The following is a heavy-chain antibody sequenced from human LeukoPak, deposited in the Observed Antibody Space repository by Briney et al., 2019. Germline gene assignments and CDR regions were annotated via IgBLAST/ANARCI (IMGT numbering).Heavy chain of an antibody. CDR3: VTDRSGSYDY. V-gene: IGHV4-4*07. Sequence: KPSETLSLTCTVSGASINSFYWSWIRQPAGKGLEWIGRIYTSGSTNYNPSLKSRVTMSIDTSKNQFSLKLYSVTAADTAVYYCVTDRSGSYDYWGQGILVTVSS. D-gene: IGHD1-26*01. CDR2: IYTSGST. CDR1: GASINSFY. J-gene: IGHJ4*02.